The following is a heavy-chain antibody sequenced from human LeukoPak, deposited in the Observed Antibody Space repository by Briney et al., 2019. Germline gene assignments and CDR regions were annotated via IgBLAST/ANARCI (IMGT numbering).Heavy chain of an antibody. CDR3: ARDIGAAIAARRGYYYMDV. CDR1: GYTFTSYA. CDR2: INAGNGNT. V-gene: IGHV1-3*01. Sequence: ASVKVSCKASGYTFTSYAMHWVRQAPGQRLEWMGWINAGNGNTKYSQKFQGRVTITRDTSASTAYMELSSLRSEDTAVYYCARDIGAAIAARRGYYYMDVWGKGTTVTVSS. J-gene: IGHJ6*03. D-gene: IGHD6-6*01.